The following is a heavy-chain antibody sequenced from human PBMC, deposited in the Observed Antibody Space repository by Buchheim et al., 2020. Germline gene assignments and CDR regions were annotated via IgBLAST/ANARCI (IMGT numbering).Heavy chain of an antibody. V-gene: IGHV3-33*01. CDR2: IWYDGSNQ. CDR1: GFIFSDYG. CDR3: ARDSRFWGGSSGYPDH. D-gene: IGHD3-22*01. J-gene: IGHJ4*02. Sequence: QVQLVESGGGVVQPGRSLRLSCAASGFIFSDYGMHWVRQAPGKGPEWVAVIWYDGSNQYYADSVKGRFTISRDNSKNTLYLQMNSLRGEDTAVYYCARDSRFWGGSSGYPDHWGQGTL.